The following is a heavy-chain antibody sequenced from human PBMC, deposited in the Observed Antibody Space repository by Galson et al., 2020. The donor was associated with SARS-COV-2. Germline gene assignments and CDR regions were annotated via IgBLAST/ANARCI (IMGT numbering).Heavy chain of an antibody. D-gene: IGHD3-10*01. CDR1: GYRLTRYW. Sequence: GESLKTSCKGSGYRLTRYWTSWVRQTPGKGLEWMGRIDPSDSYTNSSPSFQGHVTISADKSIRTAYLQWSSLKASDTAMYYCARPYYYNANFEYWGQGALVTVSS. CDR2: IDPSDSYT. CDR3: ARPYYYNANFEY. J-gene: IGHJ4*02. V-gene: IGHV5-10-1*01.